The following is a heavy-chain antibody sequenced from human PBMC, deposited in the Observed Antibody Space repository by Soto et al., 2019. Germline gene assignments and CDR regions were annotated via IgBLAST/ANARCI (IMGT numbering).Heavy chain of an antibody. V-gene: IGHV4-4*02. J-gene: IGHJ4*02. CDR2: ISQSGTA. CDR3: ARHGGRFFEY. CDR1: GDSFSSGYW. D-gene: IGHD2-15*01. Sequence: QVQLQESGPGLVKPSETLSLTCAVSGDSFSSGYWWSWVRQPPGKGLQWIGQISQSGTANYNPSLESRVTMSVDKSKKQYSLMLTYGTAADTAVYYCARHGGRFFEYWGQGILVTVSS.